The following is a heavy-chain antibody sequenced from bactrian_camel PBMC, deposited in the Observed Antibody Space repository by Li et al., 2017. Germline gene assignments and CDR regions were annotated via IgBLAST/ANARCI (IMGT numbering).Heavy chain of an antibody. CDR3: AARQPCRVWLGYEDPGEYNI. D-gene: IGHD5*01. CDR1: EYTESINF. V-gene: IGHV3S54*01. Sequence: HVQLVESGGGSVQAGGSLRVSCAASEYTESINFMGWFRQTPGKERAAVAAHYTGTATTYVADSVKGRFSISEDNSKNVLYLQMNSLQPEDTATYFCAARQPCRVWLGYEDPGEYNIWGQGTQVTVS. CDR2: HYTGTATT. J-gene: IGHJ4*01.